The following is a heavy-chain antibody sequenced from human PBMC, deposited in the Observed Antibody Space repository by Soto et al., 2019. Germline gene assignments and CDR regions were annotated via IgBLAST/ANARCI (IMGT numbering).Heavy chain of an antibody. CDR2: ISSSAYT. J-gene: IGHJ4*02. D-gene: IGHD3-22*01. CDR3: ARNFDSGGYYSDY. V-gene: IGHV3-11*06. Sequence: PGGSLRLSCAASGFPFSDYYMSWIRQAPGEGLEWISYISSSAYTIYAGSVKGRFTISRDNAKNSLFLQMTSLRVEDTAVYYCARNFDSGGYYSDYWGQGTLVTVSS. CDR1: GFPFSDYY.